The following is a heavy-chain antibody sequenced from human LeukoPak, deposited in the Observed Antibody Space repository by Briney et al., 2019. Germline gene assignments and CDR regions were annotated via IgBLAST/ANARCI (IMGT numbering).Heavy chain of an antibody. V-gene: IGHV4-59*11. CDR2: IYYSGST. Sequence: PSETLSLTCTVSGGSIGSHYWSWIRQPPGKGLEWIGYIYYSGSTNYNPSLKSRVTISVDTSKNQFSLKLSSVTAADTAVYYCAVLVTGFDYWGQGTLVTVSS. CDR3: AVLVTGFDY. D-gene: IGHD5-18*01. J-gene: IGHJ4*02. CDR1: GGSIGSHY.